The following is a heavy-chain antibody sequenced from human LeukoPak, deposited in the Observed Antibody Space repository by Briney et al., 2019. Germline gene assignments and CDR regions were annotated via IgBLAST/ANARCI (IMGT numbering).Heavy chain of an antibody. CDR1: GGSISSYY. D-gene: IGHD5-24*01. CDR3: ARDGGKDGYNYFDY. J-gene: IGHJ4*02. V-gene: IGHV4-59*12. CDR2: IYYSGST. Sequence: SETLSLTCTVSGGSISSYYWSWIRQPPGKGLEWIGYIYYSGSTNYNPSLKSRVTISVDTSKNQFSLKLSSVTAADTAVYYCARDGGKDGYNYFDYWGQGTLVTVSS.